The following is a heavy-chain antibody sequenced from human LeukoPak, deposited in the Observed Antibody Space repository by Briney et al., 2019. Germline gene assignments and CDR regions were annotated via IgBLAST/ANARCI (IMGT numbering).Heavy chain of an antibody. D-gene: IGHD3-22*01. CDR1: GFTFSSYW. CDR2: INSDGSIT. CDR3: AKVPDYYDSSGYYREDYYYGMDV. V-gene: IGHV3-74*01. Sequence: SGGSLRLSCAASGFTFSSYWMHWVRQAPGKGLMWVSRINSDGSITNYADSVKGRFTISRDNSKNTLYLQMNSLRAEDTAVYYCAKVPDYYDSSGYYREDYYYGMDVWGQGTTVTVSS. J-gene: IGHJ6*02.